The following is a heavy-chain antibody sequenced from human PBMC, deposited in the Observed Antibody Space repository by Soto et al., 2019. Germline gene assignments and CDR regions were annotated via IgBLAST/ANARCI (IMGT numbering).Heavy chain of an antibody. CDR2: IIPIFGTA. J-gene: IGHJ6*02. V-gene: IGHV1-69*01. Sequence: QVQLVQSGAEVKKPGSSVKVSCKASGGTFSSYAISWVRQAPGQGLEWMGGIIPIFGTANYAQKFQGRVTITADESTCTVYMELSGLRSEDTAVYYCASLVVTTSYYYYGMDVWGQGTTVTVSS. D-gene: IGHD2-21*02. CDR3: ASLVVTTSYYYYGMDV. CDR1: GGTFSSYA.